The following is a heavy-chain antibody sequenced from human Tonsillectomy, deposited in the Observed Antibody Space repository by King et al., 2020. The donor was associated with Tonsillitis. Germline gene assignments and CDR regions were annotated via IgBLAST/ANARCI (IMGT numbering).Heavy chain of an antibody. CDR1: GYTFTSYG. CDR3: ARVGPLTMIVVVTPEDSFDY. D-gene: IGHD3-22*01. CDR2: ISAYNGNT. V-gene: IGHV1-18*01. J-gene: IGHJ4*02. Sequence: QLVQSGAEVKKPGASVKVSCKASGYTFTSYGISWVRQAPGQGLEWMGWISAYNGNTNYAQKLQGRVTMTTDTSTSTAYMELRSLRSDDTAVYYCARVGPLTMIVVVTPEDSFDYWGQGTLVTVSS.